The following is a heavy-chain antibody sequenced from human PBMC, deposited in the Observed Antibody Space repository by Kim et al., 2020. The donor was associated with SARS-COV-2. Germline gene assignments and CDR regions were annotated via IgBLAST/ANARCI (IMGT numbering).Heavy chain of an antibody. CDR1: GFTFGDCA. CDR2: ISWNGDNK. Sequence: GGSLRLSCAASGFTFGDCAMQWVRQAPGKGLEWVSGISWNGDNKVYADSVKGRFAISRDNAKNSLYLEMNSLRAEDTALYYCAKERITSQTIHYLGQGTLVTVSS. J-gene: IGHJ4*02. D-gene: IGHD3-10*01. CDR3: AKERITSQTIHY. V-gene: IGHV3-9*01.